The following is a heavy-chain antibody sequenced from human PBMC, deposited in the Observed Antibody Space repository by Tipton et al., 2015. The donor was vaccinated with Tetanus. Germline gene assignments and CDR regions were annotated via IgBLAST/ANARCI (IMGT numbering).Heavy chain of an antibody. J-gene: IGHJ4*02. CDR1: GGSFSGFY. D-gene: IGHD3-10*01. CDR2: INHSGST. Sequence: TLSLTCAVYGGSFSGFYWSWIRQPPGKGLEWIGEINHSGSTNYNPSPKSRVTTSVDTSKNHFSLKLSSVTAADTAVYYCARGAMVRGVIFPDYWGQGTLVTVSS. CDR3: ARGAMVRGVIFPDY. V-gene: IGHV4-34*01.